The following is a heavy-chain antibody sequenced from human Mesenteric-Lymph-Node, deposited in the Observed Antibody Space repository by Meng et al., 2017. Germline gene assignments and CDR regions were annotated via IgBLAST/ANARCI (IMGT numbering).Heavy chain of an antibody. CDR1: GYTFTGYY. D-gene: IGHD5-18*01. CDR2: INGNNGAT. J-gene: IGHJ4*02. V-gene: IGHV1-2*02. CDR3: AGSWIQIWTPDFDY. Sequence: ASVKVSCKASGYTFTGYYMHWVRQAPGQGLEWMGWINGNNGATNYAQKFQGRVTMTRDTSISTAYMELSRLTFDDTAVFYCAGSWIQIWTPDFDYWGQGTLVTVSS.